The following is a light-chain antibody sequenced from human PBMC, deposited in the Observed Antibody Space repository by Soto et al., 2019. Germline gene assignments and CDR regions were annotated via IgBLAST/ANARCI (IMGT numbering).Light chain of an antibody. CDR3: QQYGTSPRT. CDR2: GAS. V-gene: IGKV3-20*01. CDR1: QSVTSNY. Sequence: EVELTQSPGTLSLSPGDTATLSCGASQSVTSNYLAWYQQKAGQPPRLLIYGASTRASGIPDRFSGSGSGTGFTLTIDRLEPEDFAVYYCQQYGTSPRTFGRGTKVEIK. J-gene: IGKJ1*01.